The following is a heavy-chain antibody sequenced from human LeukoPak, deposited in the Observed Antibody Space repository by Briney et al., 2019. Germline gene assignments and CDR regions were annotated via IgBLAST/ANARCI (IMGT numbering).Heavy chain of an antibody. Sequence: ASVKVSCKASGYTFTGYYMHWVRRAPGQGLEWMGWINPNSGGTNYAQKFQGRVTMTRDTSISTAYMELSRLRSDDTAVHYCARDLTGTILGYWGQGTLVTVSS. D-gene: IGHD1-7*01. V-gene: IGHV1-2*02. J-gene: IGHJ4*02. CDR3: ARDLTGTILGY. CDR2: INPNSGGT. CDR1: GYTFTGYY.